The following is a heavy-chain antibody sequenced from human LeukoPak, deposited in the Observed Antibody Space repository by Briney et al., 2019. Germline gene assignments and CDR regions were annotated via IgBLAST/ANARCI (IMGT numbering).Heavy chain of an antibody. CDR2: ISGYNGNT. J-gene: IGHJ6*02. CDR1: GYTFTSYD. Sequence: ASVKLSCKASGYTFTSYDISWVRHAPGQELEWMVWISGYNGNTNYAQKFQGSVTVTTDKPTSTASMEQRSLRPAHTAAYYCARGRGSGSNGMDVWGQGTTVTVSS. D-gene: IGHD3-10*01. V-gene: IGHV1-18*01. CDR3: ARGRGSGSNGMDV.